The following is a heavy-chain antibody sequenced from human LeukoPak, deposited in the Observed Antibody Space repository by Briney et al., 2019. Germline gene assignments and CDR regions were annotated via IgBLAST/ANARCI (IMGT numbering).Heavy chain of an antibody. CDR3: ATALYSSGWYYYGMDV. CDR1: GYTFTGYY. CDR2: INPNSGGT. V-gene: IGHV1-2*02. D-gene: IGHD6-19*01. J-gene: IGHJ6*02. Sequence: GASVKVSCKASGYTFTGYYMHWVRQAPGQGLEWMGWINPNSGGTNYAQKFQGRVTMTRDTSISTAYMELSRLRSDGTAVYYCATALYSSGWYYYGMDVWGQGTTVTVSS.